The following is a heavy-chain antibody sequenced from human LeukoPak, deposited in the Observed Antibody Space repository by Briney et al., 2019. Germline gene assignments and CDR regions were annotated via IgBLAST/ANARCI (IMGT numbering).Heavy chain of an antibody. J-gene: IGHJ3*02. CDR3: AREELLDLAYCGGDCYPADSDVFDI. CDR1: GYTFTGYY. Sequence: ASLMVSCKASGYTFTGYYMHWVRQAPGQGLEWMGWINPNSGCTNYAQKFQGRVTMTRDTSISTAYMELSRLRSDDTAVYYCAREELLDLAYCGGDCYPADSDVFDIWGQGTMVTVSS. CDR2: INPNSGCT. V-gene: IGHV1-2*02. D-gene: IGHD2-21*01.